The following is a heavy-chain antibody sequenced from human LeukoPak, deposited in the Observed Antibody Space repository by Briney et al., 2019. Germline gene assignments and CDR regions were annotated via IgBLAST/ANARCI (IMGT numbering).Heavy chain of an antibody. CDR1: GFTFGDYA. V-gene: IGHV3-49*04. J-gene: IGHJ4*02. CDR2: IRSKAYGGTT. CDR3: TRTYYYDSSGYYQLYYFDY. Sequence: PGRSLRLSCTASGFTFGDYAMSWVRQAPGKGLEWVGFIRSKAYGGTTEYAASVKGRFTISRDDSKSIAYLQMNSLKTEGTAVYYCTRTYYYDSSGYYQLYYFDYWGQGTLVTVSS. D-gene: IGHD3-22*01.